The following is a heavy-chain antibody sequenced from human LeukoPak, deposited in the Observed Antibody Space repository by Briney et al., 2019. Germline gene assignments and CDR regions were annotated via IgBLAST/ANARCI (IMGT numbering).Heavy chain of an antibody. D-gene: IGHD4-17*01. V-gene: IGHV3-21*01. J-gene: IGHJ4*02. CDR3: ARATRRDYGDVGY. Sequence: PGGSLRLSCAASGFTFGSYSMNWVRQAPGKGLEWVSSISSSSSYIYYADSVKGRFTISRDNAKNSLYLQMNSLRAEDTAVYYCARATRRDYGDVGYWGQGTLVTVSS. CDR1: GFTFGSYS. CDR2: ISSSSSYI.